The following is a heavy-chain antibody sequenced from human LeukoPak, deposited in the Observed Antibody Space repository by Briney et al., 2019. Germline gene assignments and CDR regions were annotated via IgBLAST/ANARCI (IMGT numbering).Heavy chain of an antibody. J-gene: IGHJ6*02. CDR2: IYSGGRT. D-gene: IGHD1-26*01. CDR3: ARGNSGTSYVEYYYGMDV. CDR1: GFTVSSNS. Sequence: GGSLRLSCAASGFTVSSNSMSWVRQAPGKGLEWVSVIYSGGRTYYADSVKGRFTLSRDNFKNTLYLHMNSLRAEDTAVYYCARGNSGTSYVEYYYGMDVWGQGTTVTVSS. V-gene: IGHV3-53*01.